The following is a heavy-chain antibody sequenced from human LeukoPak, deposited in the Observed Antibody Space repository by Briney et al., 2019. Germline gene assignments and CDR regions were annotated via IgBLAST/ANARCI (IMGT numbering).Heavy chain of an antibody. V-gene: IGHV4-59*08. Sequence: TSETLSLTCTVSGGSISSYYWSWIRQPPGKGLEWIGYIYYSGSTNYNPSLKSRVTISVDTSKNQFSLKLSSVTAADTAVYYCATTSYYYGSGSIHAFDIWGQGTMVTVSS. D-gene: IGHD3-10*01. J-gene: IGHJ3*02. CDR1: GGSISSYY. CDR2: IYYSGST. CDR3: ATTSYYYGSGSIHAFDI.